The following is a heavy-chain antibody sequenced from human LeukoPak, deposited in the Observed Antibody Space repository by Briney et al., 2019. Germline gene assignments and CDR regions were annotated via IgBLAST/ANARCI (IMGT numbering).Heavy chain of an antibody. D-gene: IGHD2-2*01. CDR3: ASPPTRECSGISCPLSY. CDR2: IYPGDSDT. Sequence: GESLKISCKGSGYSFTTYWIAWVRQMPGKGLEWMGIIYPGDSDTRYSPSFQGQVTISVDKSVSAAYLQWSSLKASDTAMYYCASPPTRECSGISCPLSYWGQGTLVTVSS. J-gene: IGHJ4*02. CDR1: GYSFTTYW. V-gene: IGHV5-51*01.